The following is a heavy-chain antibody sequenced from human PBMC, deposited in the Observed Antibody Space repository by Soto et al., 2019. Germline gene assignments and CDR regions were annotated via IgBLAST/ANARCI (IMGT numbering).Heavy chain of an antibody. CDR3: ARSRKSSGWYGLYYFDY. V-gene: IGHV4-34*01. CDR1: GGSFSGYY. Sequence: PSETLSLTCAVYGGSFSGYYWSWIRQPPGKGLEWIGEINHSGRTNYNPSLKSRVTISVDTSKNQFSLKLSSVTAADTAVYYCARSRKSSGWYGLYYFDYWGQGTLVTVSS. CDR2: INHSGRT. D-gene: IGHD6-19*01. J-gene: IGHJ4*02.